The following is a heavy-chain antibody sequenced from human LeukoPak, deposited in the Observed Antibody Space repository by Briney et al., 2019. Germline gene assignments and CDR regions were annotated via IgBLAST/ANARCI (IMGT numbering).Heavy chain of an antibody. CDR1: GFTFSSYG. Sequence: GGSLRLSCAASGFTFSSYGLHWVRQAPGKGLEWVAVISYDGSNKYYADSVKGRFTISRDNSKNTLYLQMNSLRAEDTAVYYCARNPPGWLQADYWGQGTLVTVSS. V-gene: IGHV3-30*03. D-gene: IGHD5-24*01. CDR3: ARNPPGWLQADY. J-gene: IGHJ4*02. CDR2: ISYDGSNK.